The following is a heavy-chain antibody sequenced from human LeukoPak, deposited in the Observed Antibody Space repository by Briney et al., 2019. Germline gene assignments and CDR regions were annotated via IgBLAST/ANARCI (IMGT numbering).Heavy chain of an antibody. Sequence: GGSLRLSCVASGFTFNNYAMHWVRQAPGKGLEWVAYIGRAGTYKYYADSVKGRFSIFRDDVENSLSLQMNSLSADDTAIYYCARDVQYDFWRGYNWFDPWGQGTLVTVSS. V-gene: IGHV3-21*05. D-gene: IGHD3-3*01. CDR2: IGRAGTYK. CDR1: GFTFNNYA. CDR3: ARDVQYDFWRGYNWFDP. J-gene: IGHJ5*02.